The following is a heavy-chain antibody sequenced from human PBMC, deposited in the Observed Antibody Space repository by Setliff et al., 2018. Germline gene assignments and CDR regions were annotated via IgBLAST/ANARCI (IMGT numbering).Heavy chain of an antibody. CDR2: INTITGNP. D-gene: IGHD2-2*01. CDR1: GYTFSSYA. CDR3: ARDLGYCSRASCHGDWFDP. J-gene: IGHJ5*02. Sequence: ASVKVSCKASGYTFSSYAMNWVRQAPGQGLEWMGRINTITGNPTYAQGFTGRFVFSLDTSVSTAYLQISSLKPEDTAVYYCARDLGYCSRASCHGDWFDPWGQGTLVTVSS. V-gene: IGHV7-4-1*02.